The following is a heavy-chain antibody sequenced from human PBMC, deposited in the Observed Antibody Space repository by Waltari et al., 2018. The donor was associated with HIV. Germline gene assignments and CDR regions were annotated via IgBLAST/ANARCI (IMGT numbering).Heavy chain of an antibody. J-gene: IGHJ4*02. D-gene: IGHD6-19*01. CDR3: ATCNIGSGWYLKSPIRI. CDR1: GLNFATSG. V-gene: IGHV3-23*01. Sequence: VQMLESGGDLVQPGGSLRISCAVSGLNFATSGLGWVRQAPGKGLEGMSAITSSGVRTYYAESVKGRFIISRDNSKKTVTLQLKNLRLGDTAMYYCATCNIGSGWYLKSPIRIWGQGTLVTVS. CDR2: ITSSGVRT.